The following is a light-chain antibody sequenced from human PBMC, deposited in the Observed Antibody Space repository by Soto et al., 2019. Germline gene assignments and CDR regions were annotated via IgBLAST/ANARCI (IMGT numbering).Light chain of an antibody. V-gene: IGKV1D-13*01. CDR1: QGISSA. J-gene: IGKJ5*01. Sequence: AIQLTQSPSSLSASVGDRVTIACRASQGISSALAWYQQKPGKAPKLLIYDASTLENGVPSRFSGSGSGTDFTLTVSSLQPEDFATYYWQQFNKFRITFVQGTRLEIK. CDR3: QQFNKFRIT. CDR2: DAS.